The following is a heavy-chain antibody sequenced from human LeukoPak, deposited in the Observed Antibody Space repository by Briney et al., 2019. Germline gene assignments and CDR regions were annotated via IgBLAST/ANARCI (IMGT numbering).Heavy chain of an antibody. CDR1: GGSFSGYY. CDR3: ARGLRRLAGYGYYHYYYMDV. V-gene: IGHV4-34*01. CDR2: INHSGST. J-gene: IGHJ6*03. D-gene: IGHD5-18*01. Sequence: PSETLSLTCAVYGGSFSGYYWSWIRQPPGKGLEWIGEINHSGSTNYNPSLKSRVTISVDTSKNQFSLELFSVTAADTALYYCARGLRRLAGYGYYHYYYMDVWAKGTTVSVSS.